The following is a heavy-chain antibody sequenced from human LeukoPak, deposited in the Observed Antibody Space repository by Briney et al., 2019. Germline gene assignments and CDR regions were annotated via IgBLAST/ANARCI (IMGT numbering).Heavy chain of an antibody. CDR1: GGTFLTYT. CDR3: ATYMLRDNWNVHTFDS. J-gene: IGHJ4*02. Sequence: GASVNVSCQASGGTFLTYTIHGVRPAPGQGLAWVGGINPIFGTANYAQKLQGRITITTDDSTSTAYKELSSLRSEDTAVYYCATYMLRDNWNVHTFDSWGQGTLVTVSS. D-gene: IGHD1-1*01. CDR2: INPIFGTA. V-gene: IGHV1-69*05.